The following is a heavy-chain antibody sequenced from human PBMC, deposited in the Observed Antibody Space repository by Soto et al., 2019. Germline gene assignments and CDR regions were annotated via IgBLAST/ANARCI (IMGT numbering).Heavy chain of an antibody. CDR3: AKSAPMDAGAKYYYDF. Sequence: SVKVSCKASGCTFSTFGISWVRQAPGQGLGWMGGIIPFFGTARYSQKFEDRITITADESTNTVYMDLRSLTSEDTAIYYCAKSAPMDAGAKYYYDFWGQGAVVTVSS. J-gene: IGHJ4*02. CDR1: GCTFSTFG. CDR2: IIPFFGTA. D-gene: IGHD2-2*01. V-gene: IGHV1-69*13.